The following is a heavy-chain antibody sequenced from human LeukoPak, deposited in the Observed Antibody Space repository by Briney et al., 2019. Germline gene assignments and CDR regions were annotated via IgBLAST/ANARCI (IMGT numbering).Heavy chain of an antibody. Sequence: SETLSLTCVVSGYSITNGDYWGWIRQSPGKGLEWVGSIYNSGSTHYNPSLKSRVTILVDTSKNEFSLKMTSVPAADTAMYYCARNSTSGFFDYWGQGTLATVSS. CDR1: GYSITNGDY. CDR2: IYNSGST. J-gene: IGHJ4*02. D-gene: IGHD2/OR15-2a*01. CDR3: ARNSTSGFFDY. V-gene: IGHV4-38-2*01.